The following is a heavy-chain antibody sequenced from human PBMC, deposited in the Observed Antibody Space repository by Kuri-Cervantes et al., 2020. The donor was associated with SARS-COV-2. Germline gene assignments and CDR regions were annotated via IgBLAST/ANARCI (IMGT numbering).Heavy chain of an antibody. CDR1: GGAFSSYA. CDR3: ARDRYAQGLALTMVRNYYYGMDV. V-gene: IGHV1-69*10. CDR2: IIPIFGIA. D-gene: IGHD3-10*01. J-gene: IGHJ6*02. Sequence: SVKVSCKASGGAFSSYAISWVRQAPGQGLEWMGGIIPIFGIANYAQKLQGRVTITADKSTSTAYMELSSLRSEDTAVYYCARDRYAQGLALTMVRNYYYGMDVWGQGTTVTVSS.